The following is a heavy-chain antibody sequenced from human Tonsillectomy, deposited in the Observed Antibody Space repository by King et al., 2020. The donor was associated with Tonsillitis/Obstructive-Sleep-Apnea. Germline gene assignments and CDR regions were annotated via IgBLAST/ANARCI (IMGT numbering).Heavy chain of an antibody. CDR2: ISAYSGDT. Sequence: QLVQSGAEVKKPGASVKVSCKTSGYTFTNYGISWVRQAPGQGLEWMGWISAYSGDTNYAQKFQGRVTMTTDTSTSTAYMELRSLRSDDTAGYYCARDHFDILTDNFLIPTHNWFDPWGQGTLVIVSS. D-gene: IGHD3-9*01. V-gene: IGHV1-18*01. CDR3: ARDHFDILTDNFLIPTHNWFDP. CDR1: GYTFTNYG. J-gene: IGHJ5*02.